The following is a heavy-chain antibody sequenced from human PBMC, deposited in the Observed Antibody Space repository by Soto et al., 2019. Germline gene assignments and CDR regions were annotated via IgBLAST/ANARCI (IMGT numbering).Heavy chain of an antibody. D-gene: IGHD4-17*01. CDR1: GDSISDTRYY. J-gene: IGHJ5*02. V-gene: IGHV4-39*01. Sequence: SETLSLTCSVLGDSISDTRYYWGWIRQPPEKGLEWIGSISHDGHAYYNPSLKSRVTLFADTSRNQFSLKMKSVTVADTALYFCARQVYGDYFGGNWFDPWGQGALVTVSS. CDR3: ARQVYGDYFGGNWFDP. CDR2: ISHDGHA.